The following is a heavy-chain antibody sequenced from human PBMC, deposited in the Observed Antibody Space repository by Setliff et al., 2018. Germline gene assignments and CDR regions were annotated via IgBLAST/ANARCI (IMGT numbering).Heavy chain of an antibody. CDR3: ARERIYDGLNYNGMDV. CDR1: GYMFRSYG. Sequence: ASVKVSCKASGYMFRSYGINWMRQAPGQGLEWMGWISTYNGVTNYAQRFQGRVTMTTDTSTTTAYMELRSLRSDDTAVYYCARERIYDGLNYNGMDVWGQGTTVTVSS. CDR2: ISTYNGVT. D-gene: IGHD3-3*01. V-gene: IGHV1-18*04. J-gene: IGHJ6*01.